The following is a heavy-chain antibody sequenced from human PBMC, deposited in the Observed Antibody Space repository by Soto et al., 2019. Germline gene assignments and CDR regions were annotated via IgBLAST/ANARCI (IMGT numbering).Heavy chain of an antibody. CDR2: IYTGGST. D-gene: IGHD3-3*01. J-gene: IGHJ6*02. CDR3: VRDYDFWSGSYGMDV. V-gene: IGHV4-4*07. Sequence: ESLSLTCTVSGGSISSYYWSWIRQPAGKGLEWIGRIYTGGSTNYNPSLKSRVTMSVDTSKNQFSLKLSSVTAADTAVYYCVRDYDFWSGSYGMDVWGQGTTVTVSS. CDR1: GGSISSYY.